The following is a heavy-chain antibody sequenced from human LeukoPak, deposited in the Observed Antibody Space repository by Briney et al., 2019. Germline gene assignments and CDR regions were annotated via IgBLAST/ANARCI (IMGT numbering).Heavy chain of an antibody. J-gene: IGHJ6*03. Sequence: SCKASGYTFTSYGMHWVRQAPGKGLEWVAVISYDGSNKYYADSVKGRFTISRDNAKNSLYLQMNSLRAEDTAVYYCARARPSGYYMDVWGKGTTVTISS. CDR2: ISYDGSNK. CDR1: GYTFTSYG. V-gene: IGHV3-33*05. D-gene: IGHD6-6*01. CDR3: ARARPSGYYMDV.